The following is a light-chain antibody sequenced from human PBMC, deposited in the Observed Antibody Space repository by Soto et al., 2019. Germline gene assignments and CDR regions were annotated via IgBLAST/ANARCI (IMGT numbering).Light chain of an antibody. V-gene: IGKV1-16*02. J-gene: IGKJ5*01. CDR1: QDISNY. CDR2: TAS. Sequence: DIQMTQSPSSLSASVGDRVTITCRASQDISNYLAWFQQKPGKAPKSLIYTASSLQSGVPSKFSGIGFGKNSTSTTSPLPPKDFATFSSKKYNSNPTTLGKGTRRK. CDR3: KKYNSNPTT.